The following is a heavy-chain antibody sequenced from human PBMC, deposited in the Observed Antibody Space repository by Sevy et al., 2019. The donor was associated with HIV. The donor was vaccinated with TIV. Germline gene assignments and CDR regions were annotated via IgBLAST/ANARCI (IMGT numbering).Heavy chain of an antibody. Sequence: GGSLRLSCAATGFTFSNYAMHWVRQAPGKGMEWVAIIWSDGAYQYHGDSVKGRLTISRDNSKNTLYLQMYNVRVEDTAVYYGARGGYYYDNTAYYGLDSWGQGTLVTVSS. CDR2: IWSDGAYQ. CDR1: GFTFSNYA. V-gene: IGHV3-33*01. J-gene: IGHJ4*02. CDR3: ARGGYYYDNTAYYGLDS. D-gene: IGHD3-22*01.